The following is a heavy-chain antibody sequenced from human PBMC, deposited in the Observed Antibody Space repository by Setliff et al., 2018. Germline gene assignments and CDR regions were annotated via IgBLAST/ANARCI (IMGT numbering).Heavy chain of an antibody. J-gene: IGHJ4*02. D-gene: IGHD5-12*01. CDR2: INPNSGGT. CDR3: ARDTSTRSAASDPSFNFDF. CDR1: GYIFTDYY. V-gene: IGHV1-2*06. Sequence: ASVKVSCKASGYIFTDYYMHWVRQAPGQELGWMGRINPNSGGTNYAQEFQGRVTMTRDTSISTAYTELRSLRSDDTAVYYCARDTSTRSAASDPSFNFDFWGQGSLVTVSS.